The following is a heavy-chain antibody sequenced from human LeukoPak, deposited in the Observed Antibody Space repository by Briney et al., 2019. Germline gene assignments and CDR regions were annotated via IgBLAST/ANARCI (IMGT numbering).Heavy chain of an antibody. CDR3: AKAPSSPYDYFDY. Sequence: QSGGSLRLSCAASGFTFSSYAMSWVRQAPGKGLEWVSAISGSGGSTYYADSVKGRFTISRDNSKNTLYLQMNSLRAEDTAVYYCAKAPSSPYDYFDYWGQGTLVTVSS. V-gene: IGHV3-23*01. D-gene: IGHD3-16*01. CDR2: ISGSGGST. J-gene: IGHJ4*02. CDR1: GFTFSSYA.